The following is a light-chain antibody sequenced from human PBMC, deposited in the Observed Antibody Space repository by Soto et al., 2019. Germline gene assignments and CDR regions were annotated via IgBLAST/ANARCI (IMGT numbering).Light chain of an antibody. CDR2: GAS. CDR1: QSVSSSY. J-gene: IGKJ3*01. CDR3: QQYGSSPRFS. V-gene: IGKV3-20*01. Sequence: EIVLTQSPGTLSLSPGERATLSCRASQSVSSSYLAWYQQKPGQAPRLLIYGASSRATGIPDRFSGSGSGKAFALTISRLEPDDFAVYYCQQYGSSPRFSFGPGTKVDIK.